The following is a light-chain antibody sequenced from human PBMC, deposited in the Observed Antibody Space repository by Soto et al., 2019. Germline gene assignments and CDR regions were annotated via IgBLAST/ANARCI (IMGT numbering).Light chain of an antibody. Sequence: EIVLTQSPGTLSLSPGERATLSCRASQSVSSSYLAWYQQKPGQAPRLLIYGASSRATGIPDRFSGSGSGTDFTLTIRRLETEDSAVYYCHQFGSSPLFTFGPGTKVDVK. CDR3: HQFGSSPLFT. CDR1: QSVSSSY. J-gene: IGKJ3*01. V-gene: IGKV3-20*01. CDR2: GAS.